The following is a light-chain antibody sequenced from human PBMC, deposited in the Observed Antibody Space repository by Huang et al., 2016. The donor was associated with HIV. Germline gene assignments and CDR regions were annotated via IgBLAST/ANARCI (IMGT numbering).Light chain of an antibody. CDR2: DAS. CDR1: QDISDY. J-gene: IGKJ3*01. Sequence: DIQMTQSPSSLSASVGDRVTITCQASQDISDYLDWYQQKPGKAPKLLIYDASNLETGVPSMFGGSGSGKDFVFTISSLQPEDIATYYCQQYSDLRAFGPGTKVDIQ. V-gene: IGKV1-33*01. CDR3: QQYSDLRA.